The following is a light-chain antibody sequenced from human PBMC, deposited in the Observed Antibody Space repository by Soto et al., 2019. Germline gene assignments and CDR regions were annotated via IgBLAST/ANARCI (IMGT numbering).Light chain of an antibody. CDR3: SSYASSSTWV. CDR1: SSDVGGYNY. V-gene: IGLV2-14*01. J-gene: IGLJ3*02. CDR2: DVN. Sequence: QSALTQPASVSGSPGQSITISCTGSSSDVGGYNYVSWYQQHPGKAPKLMIFDVNNRASGVSNRFSGSKSGNTASLTISGLQAEDEADYFCSSYASSSTWVFGGGTKLTVL.